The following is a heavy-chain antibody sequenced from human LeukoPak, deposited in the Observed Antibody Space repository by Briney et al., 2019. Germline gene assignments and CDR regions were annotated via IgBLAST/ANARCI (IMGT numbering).Heavy chain of an antibody. Sequence: GASVKVSCKASGYTFTSYGISWVRQAPGQGPEWMGWISAYNGNTNYAQKLQGSVTMTTDTSTSTAYMELRSLRSDDTAVYYCARVRYYDYVWGSYPYGMDVWGKGTTVTVSS. D-gene: IGHD3-16*02. CDR2: ISAYNGNT. J-gene: IGHJ6*04. CDR1: GYTFTSYG. CDR3: ARVRYYDYVWGSYPYGMDV. V-gene: IGHV1-18*04.